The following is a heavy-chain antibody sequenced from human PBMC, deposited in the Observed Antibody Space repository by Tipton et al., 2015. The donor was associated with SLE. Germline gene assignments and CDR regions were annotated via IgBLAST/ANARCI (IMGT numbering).Heavy chain of an antibody. CDR1: GFPFSISW. Sequence: SLRLSCAASGFPFSISWMHWVRQVPGKGLVWVSQMNSDGSNRFYSASVTGRFTISRDNAKNTVYLQMDSLRAEDTALYYCARGGDAGLDYWGLGTQVTVSS. CDR3: ARGGDAGLDY. V-gene: IGHV3-74*01. J-gene: IGHJ4*02. CDR2: MNSDGSNR.